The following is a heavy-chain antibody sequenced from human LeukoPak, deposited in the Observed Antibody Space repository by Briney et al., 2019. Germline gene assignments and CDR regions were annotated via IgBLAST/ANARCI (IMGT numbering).Heavy chain of an antibody. CDR2: VSYDGSSK. Sequence: GRSLRLSCAASGFTFSSYAMHWVRPAPGKGLEWLAVVSYDGSSKYYADSVKGRFTISRDNSKNTLYLQMNSLRAEDTAVYYCARDRVGVQVPAANTNWFDPWGQGTLVTVSS. D-gene: IGHD2-2*01. J-gene: IGHJ5*02. V-gene: IGHV3-30-3*01. CDR1: GFTFSSYA. CDR3: ARDRVGVQVPAANTNWFDP.